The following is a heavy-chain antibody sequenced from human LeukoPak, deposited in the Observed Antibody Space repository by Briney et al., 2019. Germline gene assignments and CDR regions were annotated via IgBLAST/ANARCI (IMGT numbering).Heavy chain of an antibody. D-gene: IGHD2-21*01. J-gene: IGHJ4*02. CDR1: GGSFSSGSYY. CDR2: IYTSGST. V-gene: IGHV4-61*02. CDR3: ARGGPDWGYHQSDY. Sequence: SETLSLTCTVSGGSFSSGSYYWSWIRQPAGKGLEWIGRIYTSGSTNYNPSLKSRVTISVDTSKNQFSLKLSSVTAADTAVYYFARGGPDWGYHQSDYWGQGTLVTVSS.